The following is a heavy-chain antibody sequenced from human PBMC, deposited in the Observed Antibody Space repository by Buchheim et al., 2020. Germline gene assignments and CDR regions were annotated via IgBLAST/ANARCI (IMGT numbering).Heavy chain of an antibody. Sequence: QVQLVESGGGVVQPGRSLRLSCAASGFTFSRNGMHWVRQAPGKGLEWVAVVSYDGDKKYYVDSVKGRFTISRDNSKNPVYLQMNSLRAEDTAVYYCAKDVRSEAAAMDSWGQGT. J-gene: IGHJ4*02. CDR1: GFTFSRNG. CDR2: VSYDGDKK. D-gene: IGHD6-13*01. CDR3: AKDVRSEAAAMDS. V-gene: IGHV3-30*18.